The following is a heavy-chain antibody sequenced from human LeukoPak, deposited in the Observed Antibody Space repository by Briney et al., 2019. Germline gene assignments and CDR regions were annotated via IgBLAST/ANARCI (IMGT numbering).Heavy chain of an antibody. CDR1: GGSIGSGSYY. D-gene: IGHD2-21*02. J-gene: IGHJ5*02. CDR3: ARDSGGDYAWFDP. Sequence: SQTLSLTCTVSGGSIGSGSYYWSWIRQPAGKGLEWIGRIYTSGSTNYNPSLKSRVTISVDTSKNQFSLKLSSVTAADTAVYYCARDSGGDYAWFDPWGQGTLVTVSS. CDR2: IYTSGST. V-gene: IGHV4-61*02.